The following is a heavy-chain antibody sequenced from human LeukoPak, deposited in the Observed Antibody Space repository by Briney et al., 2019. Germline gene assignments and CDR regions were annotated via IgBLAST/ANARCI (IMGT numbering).Heavy chain of an antibody. CDR3: ARDGGYGSGSFDY. CDR1: GGSISSGGYY. Sequence: SQTLSLTCTVSGGSISSGGYYWSWIRQPPGKGLEWIGYIYHSGSTYYNPSLKSRVTISVDTSKNQFSLKLSSVTAADTAVYYCARDGGYGSGSFDYWGQGTLVTVSS. J-gene: IGHJ4*02. V-gene: IGHV4-30-2*01. CDR2: IYHSGST. D-gene: IGHD3-10*01.